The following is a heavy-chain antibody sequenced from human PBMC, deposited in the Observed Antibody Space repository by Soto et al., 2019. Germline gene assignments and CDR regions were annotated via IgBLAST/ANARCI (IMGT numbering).Heavy chain of an antibody. CDR1: GFTFSSYG. D-gene: IGHD3-22*01. CDR3: ARDGLYDSSGMEMDY. CDR2: IWYDGSNK. Sequence: GGSLRLSCAASGFTFSSYGMHWVRQAPGKGLEWVAVIWYDGSNKYYADSVKGRFTISRDNSKNTLYLQMNSLRAEDTAVYYCARDGLYDSSGMEMDYWGQGTLVTVSS. J-gene: IGHJ4*02. V-gene: IGHV3-33*01.